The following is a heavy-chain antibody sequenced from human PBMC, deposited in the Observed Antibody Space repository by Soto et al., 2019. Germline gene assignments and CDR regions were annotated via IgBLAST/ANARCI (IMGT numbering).Heavy chain of an antibody. CDR2: IYYSGST. V-gene: IGHV4-59*01. CDR3: ARVVAAYYFDY. Sequence: QVQLQESGPGLVKPSETLSLTCTVSGGSISSYYWSWIRQPPGKGLEWIGYIYYSGSTNYNPSLKSRVTISVDTSKNQFSLKLSSVTAADTAVYYCARVVAAYYFDYWGQGTLVTVSS. CDR1: GGSISSYY. J-gene: IGHJ4*02. D-gene: IGHD6-19*01.